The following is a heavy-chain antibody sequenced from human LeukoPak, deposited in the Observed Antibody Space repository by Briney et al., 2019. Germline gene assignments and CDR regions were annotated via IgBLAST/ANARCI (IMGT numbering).Heavy chain of an antibody. Sequence: SETLSLTCTVSGGSISSYYWSWIRQPPGKGLEWIGYIYHSGSTNYNPSLKSRVTISVDTSKNQFSLKLSSVTAADTAVYYCARGFGYGSGSYGDDAFDIWGQGTMVTVSS. D-gene: IGHD3-10*01. CDR2: IYHSGST. J-gene: IGHJ3*02. V-gene: IGHV4-59*01. CDR3: ARGFGYGSGSYGDDAFDI. CDR1: GGSISSYY.